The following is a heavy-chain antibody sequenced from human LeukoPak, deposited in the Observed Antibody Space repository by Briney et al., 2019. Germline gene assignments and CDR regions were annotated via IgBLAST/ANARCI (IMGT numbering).Heavy chain of an antibody. J-gene: IGHJ4*02. CDR3: ARDVGDGSTIPYFDY. CDR1: GGTFSSYA. CDR2: IIPIFGTA. V-gene: IGHV1-69*05. Sequence: SVKVSCKASGGTFSSYAISWVRQAPGQGLEWMGGIIPIFGTANYAQKFQGRVTITTDESTSTAYMEPSSLRSEDTAVYYCARDVGDGSTIPYFDYWGQGTLVTVSS. D-gene: IGHD5-24*01.